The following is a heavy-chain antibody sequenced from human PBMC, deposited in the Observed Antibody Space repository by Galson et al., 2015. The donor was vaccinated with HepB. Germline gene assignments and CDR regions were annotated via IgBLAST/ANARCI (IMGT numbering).Heavy chain of an antibody. Sequence: SVKVSCKASGYVFTGYYMHWARQAPGQGLEWMGWINPKSGDTNYAGNFQGRVTVTRDTSVTTAYMEVTRLTSDDTAVYYCATSLGVRDGGGNLEYWGQGTLITVSS. V-gene: IGHV1-2*02. J-gene: IGHJ4*02. CDR1: GYVFTGYY. CDR2: INPKSGDT. CDR3: ATSLGVRDGGGNLEY. D-gene: IGHD1-26*01.